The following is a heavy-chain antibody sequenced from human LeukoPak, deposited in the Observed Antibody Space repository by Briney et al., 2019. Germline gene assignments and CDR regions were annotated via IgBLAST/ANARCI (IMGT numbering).Heavy chain of an antibody. J-gene: IGHJ4*02. CDR1: GASISSSVYY. D-gene: IGHD1-26*01. Sequence: SETLSLTCTVSGASISSSVYYWGWIRQPPGKGLEWTGSIYYSGSTYYNPSLKSRVTISVDTSKNQFSLKLSSVTAADTAVYYCARLTYSGSYLYLGYWGQGTLVTVSS. CDR2: IYYSGST. V-gene: IGHV4-39*07. CDR3: ARLTYSGSYLYLGY.